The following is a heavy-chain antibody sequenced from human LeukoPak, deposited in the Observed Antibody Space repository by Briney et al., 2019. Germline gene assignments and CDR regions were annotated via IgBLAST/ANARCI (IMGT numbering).Heavy chain of an antibody. CDR3: ARVQGNYYDSSGYYYFDY. V-gene: IGHV4-4*07. D-gene: IGHD3-22*01. CDR2: SYTSGST. J-gene: IGHJ4*02. Sequence: PSETLSLTCTVSGGSISSYYWSWIRQPPGKGLEWIGRSYTSGSTNYNPSLKSRVTLSVDTSKNQFSLKLSSVTAADTAVYYCARVQGNYYDSSGYYYFDYWGQETLVTVSS. CDR1: GGSISSYY.